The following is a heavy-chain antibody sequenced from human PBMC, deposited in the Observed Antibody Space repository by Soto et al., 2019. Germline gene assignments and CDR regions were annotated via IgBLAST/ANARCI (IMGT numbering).Heavy chain of an antibody. V-gene: IGHV4-34*01. CDR2: INHSGST. Sequence: QVQLQQWGAGLLKPSETLSLTCAVYGGSFSGYYWSWIRQPPGKGLEWIGEINHSGSTNYNPSLKSRVTIPVDTSKNQFSLKLSSVTAADTAVYYCARGGHCSGGSCGLDDAFDIWGQGTMVTVSS. J-gene: IGHJ3*02. D-gene: IGHD2-15*01. CDR3: ARGGHCSGGSCGLDDAFDI. CDR1: GGSFSGYY.